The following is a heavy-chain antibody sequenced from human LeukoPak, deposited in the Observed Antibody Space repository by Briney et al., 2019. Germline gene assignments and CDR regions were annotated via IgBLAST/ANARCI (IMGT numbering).Heavy chain of an antibody. V-gene: IGHV3-23*01. Sequence: GGSLRLSCAASGFTFSSYAMSWVRQAPGKGLEWVSSFSGSFIGTYYADSVKGRFTISRDNSKNTLYLQMNSLRAEDTAVYYCARFIAAPYYFDYWGRGTLVTVSS. J-gene: IGHJ4*02. CDR3: ARFIAAPYYFDY. CDR1: GFTFSSYA. CDR2: FSGSFIGT. D-gene: IGHD6-13*01.